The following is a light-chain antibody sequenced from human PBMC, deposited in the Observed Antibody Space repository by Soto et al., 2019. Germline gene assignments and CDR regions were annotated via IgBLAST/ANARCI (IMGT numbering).Light chain of an antibody. CDR1: QSISSW. CDR3: QQYNSYSQT. Sequence: DIQMTQSPSTLSASVGDRVTITCRASQSISSWLAWYQQKPGKAPKLLIYKASSLESGVPSRFSGSGSGTEFTLTISSLQPDDFATYYCQQYNSYSQTSGQGTKVEIK. J-gene: IGKJ1*01. V-gene: IGKV1-5*03. CDR2: KAS.